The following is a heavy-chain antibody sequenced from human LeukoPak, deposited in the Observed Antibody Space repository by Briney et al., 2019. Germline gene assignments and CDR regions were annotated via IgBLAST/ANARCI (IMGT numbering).Heavy chain of an antibody. CDR1: GYY. CDR3: ARDRHYYDSSGYGAY. Sequence: GASVKVSCKASGYYMHWVRQAPGQGLEWMGWINPNSGGTNYAQKFQGRVTMTRDTSISTAYMELSRLRSDDTAVYYCARDRHYYDSSGYGAYWGQGTLVTVSS. J-gene: IGHJ4*02. CDR2: INPNSGGT. V-gene: IGHV1-2*02. D-gene: IGHD3-22*01.